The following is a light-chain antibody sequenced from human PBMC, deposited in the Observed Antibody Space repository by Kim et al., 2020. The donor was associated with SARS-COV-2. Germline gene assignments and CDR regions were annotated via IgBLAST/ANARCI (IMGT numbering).Light chain of an antibody. Sequence: FVSPGERATLSCRASQSVSSYLAWYQQKPGQAPRLLIYDASNRATGIPARFSGSGSGTDFTLTISSLEPEDFAVYYCQQRSNWLTFGGGTKVDIK. CDR3: QQRSNWLT. CDR2: DAS. CDR1: QSVSSY. J-gene: IGKJ4*01. V-gene: IGKV3-11*01.